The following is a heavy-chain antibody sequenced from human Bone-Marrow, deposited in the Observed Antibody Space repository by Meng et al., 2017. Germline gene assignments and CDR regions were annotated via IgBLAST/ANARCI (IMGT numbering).Heavy chain of an antibody. Sequence: GESLKISCAASGFTFSSYEMNWVRQAPGQGLEWVSYISGSSNTIYYAESVKGRFTISRDNTKNSLYLQMNSLRAEATAVYFCARLHVSCGWTLHIDYWGQGTLVTVSS. J-gene: IGHJ4*02. CDR1: GFTFSSYE. CDR3: ARLHVSCGWTLHIDY. V-gene: IGHV3-48*03. CDR2: ISGSSNTI. D-gene: IGHD6-19*01.